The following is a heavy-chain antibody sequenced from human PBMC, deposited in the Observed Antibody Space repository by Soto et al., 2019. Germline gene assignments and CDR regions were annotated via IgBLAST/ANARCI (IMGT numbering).Heavy chain of an antibody. D-gene: IGHD6-19*01. CDR1: GFTFGSYA. Sequence: PGGSLRLSCSASGFTFGSYAMHWVRQAPGKGLENVSAISSSGDNTYYPDSVKGRFTISRDNSKNTLYLQMSSLRVEDTAVYYCTRHMSPNIAVAGTWGQGTQVTVSS. J-gene: IGHJ4*02. CDR3: TRHMSPNIAVAGT. V-gene: IGHV3-64D*08. CDR2: ISSSGDNT.